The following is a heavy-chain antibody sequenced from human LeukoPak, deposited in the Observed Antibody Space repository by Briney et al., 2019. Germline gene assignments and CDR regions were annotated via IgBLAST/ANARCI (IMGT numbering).Heavy chain of an antibody. CDR3: ARDRRKVRGDPFDY. D-gene: IGHD3-10*01. Sequence: SETLSLTCTVSGGSISSSSYYWGWIRQPPGKGLEWIGSIYYGGSTYYNPSLKSRVTISVDTSKNQFSLKLSSVTAADTAVYYCARDRRKVRGDPFDYWGQGTLVTVSS. CDR1: GGSISSSSYY. V-gene: IGHV4-39*07. J-gene: IGHJ4*02. CDR2: IYYGGST.